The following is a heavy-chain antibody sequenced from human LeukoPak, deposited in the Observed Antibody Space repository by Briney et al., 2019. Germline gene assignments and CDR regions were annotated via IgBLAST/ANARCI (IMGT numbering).Heavy chain of an antibody. D-gene: IGHD3-22*01. CDR3: ARDWGAYYHFFDY. Sequence: GGSLRLSCEASGFSMSVYWMSWVRQAPGKGLEWVGNIKQDGSERNYVDSVKGRFTISRDDAKKSLYLQMDSLRAEDAAVYYCARDWGAYYHFFDYWGQGTLVTVSS. CDR1: GFSMSVYW. CDR2: IKQDGSER. J-gene: IGHJ4*02. V-gene: IGHV3-7*01.